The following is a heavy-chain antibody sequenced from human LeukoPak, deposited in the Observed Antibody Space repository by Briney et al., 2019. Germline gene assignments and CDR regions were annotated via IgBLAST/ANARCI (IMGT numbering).Heavy chain of an antibody. CDR1: GGSISSGGYS. J-gene: IGHJ3*02. CDR2: IYLSGST. CDR3: ARAPSGSLLSPAFDI. D-gene: IGHD3-22*01. Sequence: PSQTLSLTCAVSGGSISSGGYSWSWIRQPPGKGLEWIGYIYLSGSTFYNPSLKSRVSISVDSSKNQFSLRLSSVTAADTAIYYCARAPSGSLLSPAFDIWGQGTMVTVSS. V-gene: IGHV4-30-2*01.